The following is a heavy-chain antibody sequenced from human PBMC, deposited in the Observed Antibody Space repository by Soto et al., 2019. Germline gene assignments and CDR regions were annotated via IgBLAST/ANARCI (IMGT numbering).Heavy chain of an antibody. D-gene: IGHD2-21*02. Sequence: SETLSLTCNVSGGSIGSRSYYWGWIRQPPGKGLERIGSVYYSGSTYYKPSLKKRVTKSVDTSKNQFSLKPSSVTAADTAVYFCARQRTMVVTQVYFVNWGQGTLVTVSS. J-gene: IGHJ4*02. CDR3: ARQRTMVVTQVYFVN. CDR1: GGSIGSRSYY. CDR2: VYYSGST. V-gene: IGHV4-39*01.